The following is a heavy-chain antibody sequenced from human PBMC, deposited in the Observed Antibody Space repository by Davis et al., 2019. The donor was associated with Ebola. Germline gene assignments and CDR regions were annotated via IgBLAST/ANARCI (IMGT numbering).Heavy chain of an antibody. V-gene: IGHV1-18*04. D-gene: IGHD6-19*01. Sequence: ASVKVSCKASGYTFTGYYMHWVRQAPGQGLEWMGWISAYNGNTNYAQKLQGRVTMTTDTSTSTAYMELRSLRSDDTAVYYCARDRLAVAGTRFDYWGQGTLVTVSS. CDR1: GYTFTGYY. J-gene: IGHJ4*02. CDR3: ARDRLAVAGTRFDY. CDR2: ISAYNGNT.